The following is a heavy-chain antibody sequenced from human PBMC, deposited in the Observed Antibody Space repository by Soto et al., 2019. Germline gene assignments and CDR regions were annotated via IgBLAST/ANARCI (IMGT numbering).Heavy chain of an antibody. Sequence: GGSLRLSCAASGFTFSSYAMHWVRQAPGKGLEYVSAISSNGGSTYYANSVKGRFTISRDNSKNTLYLQMGSLRAEDMAVYYCAREYSNSGSYYSHLDYWGQGTLVTVSS. J-gene: IGHJ4*02. CDR1: GFTFSSYA. CDR2: ISSNGGST. D-gene: IGHD1-26*01. CDR3: AREYSNSGSYYSHLDY. V-gene: IGHV3-64*01.